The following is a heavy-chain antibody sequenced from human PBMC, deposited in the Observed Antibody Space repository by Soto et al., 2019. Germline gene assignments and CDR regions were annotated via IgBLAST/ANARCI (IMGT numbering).Heavy chain of an antibody. V-gene: IGHV3-23*01. CDR1: GFTFSSYA. Sequence: GGSLRLSCAASGFTFSSYAMSWVRQAPGKGLEWVSAISGSGGSTYYADSVKGRFTISRDNSKNTLYLQMNSLRAEDTAVYYCAKVVKGVVPAAIYYYYYGMYVWGQGTTVTVSS. CDR2: ISGSGGST. J-gene: IGHJ6*02. D-gene: IGHD2-2*01. CDR3: AKVVKGVVPAAIYYYYYGMYV.